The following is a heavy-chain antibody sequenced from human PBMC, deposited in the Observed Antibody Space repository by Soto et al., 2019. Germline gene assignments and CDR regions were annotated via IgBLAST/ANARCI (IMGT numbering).Heavy chain of an antibody. D-gene: IGHD3-10*01. V-gene: IGHV3-53*04. CDR3: ARVPYGSGAFDI. Sequence: GGSMILSCASSGLNVSSNYMILVRQAPGKGLEWVSVIYSGGSTYYADSVKGRFTISRHNSKNTLYLQMNSLRAEDTAVYYCARVPYGSGAFDIWGQGTMVTVSS. CDR2: IYSGGST. J-gene: IGHJ3*02. CDR1: GLNVSSNY.